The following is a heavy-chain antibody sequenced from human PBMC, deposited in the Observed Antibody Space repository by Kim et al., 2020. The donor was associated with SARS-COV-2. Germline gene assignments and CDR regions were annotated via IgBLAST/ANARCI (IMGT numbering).Heavy chain of an antibody. D-gene: IGHD3-16*01. J-gene: IGHJ5*02. CDR1: GGSVISDSSY. CDR2: IYFTGAT. Sequence: SETLSLTCSVSGGSVISDSSYCSWIRQAPGKGLEWIGYIYFTGATNQNPSFKSRVTISLDTSKNQFSLKLRSVTAGDTAVYYCARGGILGQGDWFDPCG. CDR3: ARGGILGQGDWFDP. V-gene: IGHV4-61*01.